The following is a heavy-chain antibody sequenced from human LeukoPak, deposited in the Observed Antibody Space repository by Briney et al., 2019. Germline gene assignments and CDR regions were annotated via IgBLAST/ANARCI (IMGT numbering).Heavy chain of an antibody. J-gene: IGHJ4*02. CDR3: PKTRGYSGYGHFDY. CDR1: GFTSSSYA. V-gene: IGHV3-23*01. Sequence: PGGSLRLSCAASGFTSSSYAMSWVRPAPGKGLEWVSAISGSGGSTYYADSVKGRFTISRDNSKNTLYLQMNSLRADDTAVYYCPKTRGYSGYGHFDYWGQGTLVTVSS. D-gene: IGHD5-12*01. CDR2: ISGSGGST.